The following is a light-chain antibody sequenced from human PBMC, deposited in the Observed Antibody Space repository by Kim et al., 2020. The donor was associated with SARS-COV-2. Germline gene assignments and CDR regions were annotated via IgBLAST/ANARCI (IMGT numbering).Light chain of an antibody. V-gene: IGLV2-14*03. CDR1: SGDVGGSNI. CDR3: CSYTSSRTYV. CDR2: DVR. J-gene: IGLJ1*01. Sequence: QSALTQPASMSGSPGQSITISCSGTSGDVGGSNIVSWYQQHPGEAPRLIIYDVRDRPSGVSTRFSGSKSANTASLTISGLQAEDEADYYCCSYTSSRTYVFGSGTKVTVL.